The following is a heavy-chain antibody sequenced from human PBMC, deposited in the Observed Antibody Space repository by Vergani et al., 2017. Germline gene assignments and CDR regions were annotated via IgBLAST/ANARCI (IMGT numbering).Heavy chain of an antibody. Sequence: QLQLQESGPGLVKPSETLSLTCTVSGGSISSSSYYWGWIRQPPGTGLEWIGSIYYSGSTYYNPSLKSRVTISVDTSKNQFSLKLSSVTAADTAVYYCARHRYYYDSSGYQNWFDPWGQGTLVTVSS. CDR3: ARHRYYYDSSGYQNWFDP. CDR1: GGSISSSSYY. V-gene: IGHV4-39*01. J-gene: IGHJ5*02. CDR2: IYYSGST. D-gene: IGHD3-22*01.